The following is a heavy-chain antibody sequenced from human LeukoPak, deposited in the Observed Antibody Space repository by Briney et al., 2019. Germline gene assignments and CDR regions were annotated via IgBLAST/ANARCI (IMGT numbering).Heavy chain of an antibody. D-gene: IGHD1-26*01. J-gene: IGHJ4*02. CDR2: INWYGGTT. CDR3: ARDLSAGFAFY. V-gene: IGHV3-20*04. Sequence: RSGGSLRLYCAASRFTFDDYGMIWLPHAPGKGLEGGFGINWYGGTTGYADCVRGRFTIYRENAKNSLYVLMNSLRAEDTALYCCARDLSAGFAFYWGQGTLVNVSS. CDR1: RFTFDDYG.